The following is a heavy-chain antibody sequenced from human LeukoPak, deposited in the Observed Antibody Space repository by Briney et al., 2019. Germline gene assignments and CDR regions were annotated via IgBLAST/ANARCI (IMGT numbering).Heavy chain of an antibody. CDR3: ARGHYSSSSYYFDY. J-gene: IGHJ4*02. CDR2: IYSGGST. V-gene: IGHV3-66*02. CDR1: GFTVSSNY. D-gene: IGHD6-6*01. Sequence: GGSLRLSCAASGFTVSSNYMSWVRQAPGKGLERVSVIYSGGSTYYADSVKGRFTISRDNSKNTLYLQMNSLRAEDTAVYYCARGHYSSSSYYFDYWGQGTLVTVSS.